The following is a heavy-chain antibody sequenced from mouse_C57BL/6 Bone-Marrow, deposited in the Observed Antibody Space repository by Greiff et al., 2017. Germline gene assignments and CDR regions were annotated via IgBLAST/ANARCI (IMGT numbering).Heavy chain of an antibody. Sequence: VQLQQPGAELVKPGASVKMSCKASGYTFTSYWITWVKQRPGQGLEWIGDINPGSGSTNYNEKFKSKATLTVDKSSSTAYMQLSSLTSEDSAAYYCTRLRDYYLAWFAVWGTGTLVTVSA. V-gene: IGHV1-55*01. CDR2: INPGSGST. CDR1: GYTFTSYW. CDR3: TRLRDYYLAWFAV. J-gene: IGHJ3*01. D-gene: IGHD1-1*01.